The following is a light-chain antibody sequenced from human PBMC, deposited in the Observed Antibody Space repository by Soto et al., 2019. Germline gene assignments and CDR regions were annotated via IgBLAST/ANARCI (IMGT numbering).Light chain of an antibody. V-gene: IGLV2-8*01. CDR1: SSDVGGYNY. CDR3: SSYAGSNHNWV. Sequence: QSALTQPPSASGSPGQSVTIPCTGTSSDVGGYNYVSWYQQHPGKAPKLMIYEVSKRPSGVPDRFSGSKSGNTASLTVSGLQAEDEADYYCSSYAGSNHNWVFGGGTKVTVL. J-gene: IGLJ3*02. CDR2: EVS.